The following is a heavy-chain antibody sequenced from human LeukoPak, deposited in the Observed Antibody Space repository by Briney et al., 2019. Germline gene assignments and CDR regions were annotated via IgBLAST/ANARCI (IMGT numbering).Heavy chain of an antibody. CDR3: ARGDQAFDY. D-gene: IGHD2-2*01. J-gene: IGHJ4*02. Sequence: PSQTLSLTCAISGDSVSSNSAVWNWIRQSPSRGLEWLGRTYCRSKWSNNYAVSVKSRIIINPDTSENQFSLQLNSMTPEDTAVYYCARGDQAFDYWGQGTLVTVSS. CDR1: GDSVSSNSAV. V-gene: IGHV6-1*01. CDR2: TYCRSKWSN.